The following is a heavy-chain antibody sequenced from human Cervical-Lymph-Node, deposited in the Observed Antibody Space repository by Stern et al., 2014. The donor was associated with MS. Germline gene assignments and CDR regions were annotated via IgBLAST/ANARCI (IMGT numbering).Heavy chain of an antibody. V-gene: IGHV3-23*04. D-gene: IGHD6-19*01. CDR3: AHAWFSSGGSIDY. J-gene: IGHJ4*02. CDR1: GFTFSSYA. CDR2: IGYSGGGT. Sequence: EVQLVESGGGLVQPGGSLRLSCAASGFTFSSYAMSWVRQAPGKGLEWVAAIGYSGGGTDYADSVRGRFTISRDNSKNTLYLQMNSLRAEDTAVYYCAHAWFSSGGSIDYWGQGTLVTVSS.